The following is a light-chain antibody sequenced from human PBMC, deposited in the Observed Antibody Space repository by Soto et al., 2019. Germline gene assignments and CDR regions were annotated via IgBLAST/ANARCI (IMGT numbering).Light chain of an antibody. Sequence: DIQMTQSPSAVSESVGGTVTVTCRASQGITTFLAWFRQRPGKVPERRIYGASSLQSGVPSSFSGRGSGTDFALKISRVEAEDVGVYYCMQGTHWPITFGQGTRLEN. V-gene: IGKV1-17*03. CDR1: QGITTF. CDR3: MQGTHWPIT. J-gene: IGKJ5*01. CDR2: GAS.